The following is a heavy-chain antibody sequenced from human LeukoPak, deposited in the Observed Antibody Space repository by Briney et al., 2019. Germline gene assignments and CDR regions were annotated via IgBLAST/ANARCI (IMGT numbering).Heavy chain of an antibody. J-gene: IGHJ4*02. V-gene: IGHV4-34*01. Sequence: PSETLSLTCAVYGGSFSGYYWSWIRQPPGKGLDWIGEINHSGSTNCNPSLKSRVTISVDTSKNQFSLKLSSVTAADTAVYYCARAVYPRYCSSTSCSRPYYFDYWGQGTLVTVSS. CDR1: GGSFSGYY. CDR2: INHSGST. CDR3: ARAVYPRYCSSTSCSRPYYFDY. D-gene: IGHD2-2*01.